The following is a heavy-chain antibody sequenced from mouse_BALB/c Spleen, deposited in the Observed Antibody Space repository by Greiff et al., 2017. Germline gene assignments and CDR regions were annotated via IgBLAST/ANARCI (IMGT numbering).Heavy chain of an antibody. V-gene: IGHV5-6*01. CDR2: ISSGGSYT. Sequence: EVKVVESGGDLVKPGGSLKLSCAASGFTFSSYGMSWVRQTPDKRLEWVATISSGGSYTYYPDSVKGRFTISRDNAKNTLYLQMSSLKSEDTAMYYCARQDGNYDGYAMDYWGQGTSVTVSS. J-gene: IGHJ4*01. CDR3: ARQDGNYDGYAMDY. D-gene: IGHD2-1*01. CDR1: GFTFSSYG.